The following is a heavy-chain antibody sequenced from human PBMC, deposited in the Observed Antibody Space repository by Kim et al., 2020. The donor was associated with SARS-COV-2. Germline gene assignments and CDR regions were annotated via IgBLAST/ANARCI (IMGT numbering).Heavy chain of an antibody. D-gene: IGHD1-1*01. J-gene: IGHJ6*02. V-gene: IGHV4-34*01. CDR3: ARSTKYYYYYGMDV. Sequence: SETLSLTCAVYGGSFSGYYWSWIRQPPGKGLEWIGEINHSGSTNYNPSLKSRVTISVDTSKNQFSLKLSSVTAADTAVYYCARSTKYYYYYGMDVWGQGTTVTVSS. CDR2: INHSGST. CDR1: GGSFSGYY.